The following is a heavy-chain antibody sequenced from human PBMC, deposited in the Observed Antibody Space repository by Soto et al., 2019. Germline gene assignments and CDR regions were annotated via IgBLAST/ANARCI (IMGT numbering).Heavy chain of an antibody. Sequence: QVQLVQSGAEVKKPGSSVKVSCKASGGTFSSYAISWVRQAPGQGLEWMGGTIPIFGTANYAQKFQGRVTITADESTSTAYMELSSLRSEDTAVYYCARARTVVGPEQVAFDIWGQGTMVTVSS. D-gene: IGHD2-21*01. V-gene: IGHV1-69*12. J-gene: IGHJ3*02. CDR1: GGTFSSYA. CDR3: ARARTVVGPEQVAFDI. CDR2: TIPIFGTA.